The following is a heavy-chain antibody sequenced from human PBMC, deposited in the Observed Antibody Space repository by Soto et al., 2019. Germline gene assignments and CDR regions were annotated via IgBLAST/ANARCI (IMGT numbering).Heavy chain of an antibody. J-gene: IGHJ4*02. CDR2: INPKSGGT. D-gene: IGHD2-21*02. CDR1: GYTFTDYF. CDR3: AISRQSTPIQDDH. V-gene: IGHV1-2*02. Sequence: QVQLVQSGAEVKKPGDSVKVSCKASGYTFTDYFIHWVRQAPGQGLEWMGWINPKSGGTNYAPNFKGRVTMTRDTSTSTAYMDLTSLRFDDTAVHYCAISRQSTPIQDDHWGQGTLVTVSS.